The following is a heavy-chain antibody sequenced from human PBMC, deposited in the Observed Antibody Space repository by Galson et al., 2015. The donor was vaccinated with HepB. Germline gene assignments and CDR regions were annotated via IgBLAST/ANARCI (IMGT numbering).Heavy chain of an antibody. J-gene: IGHJ4*02. CDR2: IWYDGSNK. CDR3: ARDKATGTLPPLGY. V-gene: IGHV3-33*01. Sequence: SLRLSCAASGFTFSSYGMHWVRQAPGKGLEWVAVIWYDGSNKYYADSVKGRFTISRDNSKNTLYLQMNSLRAEDTAVYYCARDKATGTLPPLGYWGQGTLVTVSS. CDR1: GFTFSSYG. D-gene: IGHD1-7*01.